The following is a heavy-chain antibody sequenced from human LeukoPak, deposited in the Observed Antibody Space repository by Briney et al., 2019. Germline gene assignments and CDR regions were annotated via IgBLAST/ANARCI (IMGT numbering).Heavy chain of an antibody. D-gene: IGHD3-3*01. V-gene: IGHV3-7*01. CDR1: GFTFSSYW. J-gene: IGHJ4*02. CDR3: AREGDFWSGYYTGIFDY. CDR2: IKQDGSEK. Sequence: GGSLRLSCAASGFTFSSYWMSWVRQAPGKGLEWVANIKQDGSEKYYVDSVKGRFTISRDNAKNSLYLQMNSLRAEDTAVYYCAREGDFWSGYYTGIFDYWGQGTLVTVSS.